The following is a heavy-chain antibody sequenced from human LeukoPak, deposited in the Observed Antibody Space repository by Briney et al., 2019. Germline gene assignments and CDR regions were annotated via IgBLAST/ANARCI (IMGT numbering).Heavy chain of an antibody. V-gene: IGHV4-39*01. CDR2: IYFSGTT. CDR1: GGSISGNNHY. Sequence: SETLSLTCTVSGGSISGNNHYWGWIRQPPGMGLEWIGTIYFSGTTHYNPSLKSRVTISVDTSKNQFSLKLSSVTAADTAVYYCARQLGYCSSTSCYADKVDYWGQGTLVTVSS. CDR3: ARQLGYCSSTSCYADKVDY. D-gene: IGHD2-2*01. J-gene: IGHJ4*02.